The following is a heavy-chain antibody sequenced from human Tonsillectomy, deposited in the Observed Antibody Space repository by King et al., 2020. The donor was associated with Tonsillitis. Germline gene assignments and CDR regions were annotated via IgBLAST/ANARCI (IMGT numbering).Heavy chain of an antibody. CDR3: ARDCVVPAAIGAFDI. CDR1: GGSISSGGYY. Sequence: QLQESGPGLVKPSQTLSLTCTVSGGSISSGGYYWSWIRQHPGKGLEWIGYIYYSGSTYYNPSLKSRVTISVDTSKNQFSLKLSSVTAADTAVYYCARDCVVPAAIGAFDIWGQGTMVTVSS. V-gene: IGHV4-31*03. J-gene: IGHJ3*02. D-gene: IGHD2-2*02. CDR2: IYYSGST.